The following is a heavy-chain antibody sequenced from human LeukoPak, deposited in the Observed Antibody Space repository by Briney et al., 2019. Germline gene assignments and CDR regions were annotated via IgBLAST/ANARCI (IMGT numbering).Heavy chain of an antibody. J-gene: IGHJ4*02. CDR1: GGSISSGDYY. CDR3: ARTYDFWSGYPRYSDY. V-gene: IGHV4-30-4*08. D-gene: IGHD3-3*01. CDR2: IYYSGST. Sequence: SETLSLTCTVSGGSISSGDYYWSWIRQPPGKGLEWIGYIYYSGSTYYNPSLKSRVTISVDTSKNQFSLKLSSVTAADTAVYYCARTYDFWSGYPRYSDYWGQGTLVTVSS.